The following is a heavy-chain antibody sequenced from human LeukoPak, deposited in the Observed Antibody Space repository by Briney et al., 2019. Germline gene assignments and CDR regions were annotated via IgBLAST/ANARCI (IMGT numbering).Heavy chain of an antibody. CDR1: GGSISSSSYY. CDR2: IYTSGST. V-gene: IGHV4-61*02. J-gene: IGHJ4*02. D-gene: IGHD3-3*01. CDR3: ARSATYYDFWSGFVFDY. Sequence: SETLSLTCTVSGGSISSSSYYWSWIRQPAGKGLEWIGRIYTSGSTNYNPSLKSRVTMSVDTSKNQFSLKLSSVTAADTAVYYCARSATYYDFWSGFVFDYWGQGTLVTVSS.